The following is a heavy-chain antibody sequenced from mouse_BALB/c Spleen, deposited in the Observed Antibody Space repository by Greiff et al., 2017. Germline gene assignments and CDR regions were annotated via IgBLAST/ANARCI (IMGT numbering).Heavy chain of an antibody. CDR3: ARDTTVYAMDY. CDR2: IYPGDGDT. V-gene: IGHV1-80*01. CDR1: GYAFSSYW. Sequence: QVQLKESGAELVRPGSSVKISCKASGYAFSSYWMNWVKQRPGQGLEWIGQIYPGDGDTNYNGKFKGKATLTADKSSSTAYMQLSSLTSEDSAVYFCARDTTVYAMDYWGQGTSVTVSS. J-gene: IGHJ4*01. D-gene: IGHD1-1*01.